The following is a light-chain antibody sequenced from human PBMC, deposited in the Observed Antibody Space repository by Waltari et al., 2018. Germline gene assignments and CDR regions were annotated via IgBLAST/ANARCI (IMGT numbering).Light chain of an antibody. Sequence: DIQMTQSPSSLSTSVGDRVTITCRASRGIDSYLNWYQQRPGSAPKLLIYDASTLQREVPTRFSGGGIWTDFTLTINNLQPEDFATYFCQQSYSPPFTFGQGTRLEI. CDR1: RGIDSY. J-gene: IGKJ5*01. V-gene: IGKV1-39*01. CDR2: DAS. CDR3: QQSYSPPFT.